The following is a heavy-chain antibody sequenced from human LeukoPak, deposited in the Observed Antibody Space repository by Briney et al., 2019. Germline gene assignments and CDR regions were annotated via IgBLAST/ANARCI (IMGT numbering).Heavy chain of an antibody. V-gene: IGHV4-34*01. CDR1: GGSFSGYY. J-gene: IGHJ4*02. Sequence: SETLSFTCAVYGGSFSGYYWSWIRQPPGKGLEWIGEINHSGSTNYNPSLKSRVTISVDTSKNQFSLKLSSVTAADTAVYYCARGLSPNYFDYWGQGTLVTVSS. CDR3: ARGLSPNYFDY. CDR2: INHSGST.